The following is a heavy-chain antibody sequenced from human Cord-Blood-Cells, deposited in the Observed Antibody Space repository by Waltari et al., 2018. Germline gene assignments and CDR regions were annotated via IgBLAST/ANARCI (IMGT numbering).Heavy chain of an antibody. CDR3: ARGLEDNRHFDY. CDR1: GGSFSGYY. J-gene: IGHJ4*02. D-gene: IGHD2-15*01. V-gene: IGHV4-34*01. Sequence: QVQLQQWGAGLLKPSETLSLTCAVYGGSFSGYYWSWIRQPPGKGLEWIGEINHSGSTNYNPSLKSRVTISVDTSKNQFSLKLSSVTAADTAVYYCARGLEDNRHFDYWGQGTLVTVSS. CDR2: INHSGST.